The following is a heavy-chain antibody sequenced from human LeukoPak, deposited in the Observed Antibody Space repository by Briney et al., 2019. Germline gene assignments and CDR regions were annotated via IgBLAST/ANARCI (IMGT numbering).Heavy chain of an antibody. CDR1: GGSISSYY. D-gene: IGHD3-22*01. CDR3: ARVNSSGSFHDY. CDR2: MSTSGST. Sequence: PETLSLTCTISGGSISSYYWSWIRQPAGKGLEWIGRMSTSGSTNYNPSLTSRVTMSVDKSKNQFSLNLNSVTAADTAVYFCARVNSSGSFHDYWGQGARVTVSS. V-gene: IGHV4-4*07. J-gene: IGHJ4*02.